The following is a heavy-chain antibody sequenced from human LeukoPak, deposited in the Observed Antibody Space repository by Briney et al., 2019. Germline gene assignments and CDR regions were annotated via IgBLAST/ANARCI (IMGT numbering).Heavy chain of an antibody. CDR1: GYTFIRYG. J-gene: IGHJ4*02. D-gene: IGHD2-15*01. V-gene: IGHV1-18*01. Sequence: APVKASCKASGYTFIRYGVSWVRQAPGQRLEWMGWISAYNGITNSATTLQRRVTKTTYTSTSTANRELRSLRPVDTAVYYCARDVPLVVVAQVDCWGQGTLVTVSA. CDR3: ARDVPLVVVAQVDC. CDR2: ISAYNGIT.